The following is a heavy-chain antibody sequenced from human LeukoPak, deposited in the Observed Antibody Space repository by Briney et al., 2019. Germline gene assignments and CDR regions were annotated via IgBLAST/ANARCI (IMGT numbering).Heavy chain of an antibody. Sequence: GGSLRLSCAASGFTFSSYWMSWVRQAPGKGLEWVANIKQDGSEKYYVDSVKGRFTISRDNAKNSLYLQMNSLRAEDTAVYYCARTDKQWLEGYYYYMDVWGKGTTVTVSS. CDR3: ARTDKQWLEGYYYYMDV. J-gene: IGHJ6*03. CDR1: GFTFSSYW. D-gene: IGHD6-19*01. V-gene: IGHV3-7*01. CDR2: IKQDGSEK.